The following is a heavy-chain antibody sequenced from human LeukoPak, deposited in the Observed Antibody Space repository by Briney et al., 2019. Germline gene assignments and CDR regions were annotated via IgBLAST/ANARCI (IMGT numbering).Heavy chain of an antibody. D-gene: IGHD6-19*01. V-gene: IGHV3-48*02. Sequence: GGSLRLSCAASGFTFSSYSMNWVRQAPGKGLEWVSYISSSSSTIYYADSVKGRFTISRDNAKNSLYPQMNSLRDEDTAVYYCARKGTLYSSGWYYFDYWGQGTLVTVSS. J-gene: IGHJ4*02. CDR3: ARKGTLYSSGWYYFDY. CDR1: GFTFSSYS. CDR2: ISSSSSTI.